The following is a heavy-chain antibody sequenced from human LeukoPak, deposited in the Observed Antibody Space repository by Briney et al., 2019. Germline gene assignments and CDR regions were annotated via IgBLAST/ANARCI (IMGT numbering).Heavy chain of an antibody. J-gene: IGHJ4*02. Sequence: GGSLRLFCAASGFTFSSYAMSWARQAPGKGLEWVSAISGSGGSTYYADSVKGRFTISRDNSKNTLYLQMNSLRAEDTAVYYCAKDAPSSGGSCYPPPFDYWGQGTLVTVSS. D-gene: IGHD2-15*01. CDR3: AKDAPSSGGSCYPPPFDY. V-gene: IGHV3-23*01. CDR2: ISGSGGST. CDR1: GFTFSSYA.